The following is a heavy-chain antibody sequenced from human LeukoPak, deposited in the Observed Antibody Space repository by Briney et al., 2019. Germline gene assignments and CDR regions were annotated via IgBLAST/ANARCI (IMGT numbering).Heavy chain of an antibody. D-gene: IGHD3-16*02. CDR1: GFTFSSYA. CDR3: AKGDYRSPYYYYGMDV. V-gene: IGHV3-23*01. J-gene: IGHJ6*02. Sequence: GESLRLSCAASGFTFSSYAMSWVRQAPGKGLEWVSAISGSGGSTYYADSVKGRFTISRDNSKNTLYLQMNSLRAEDTAVYYCAKGDYRSPYYYYGMDVWGQGTTVTVSS. CDR2: ISGSGGST.